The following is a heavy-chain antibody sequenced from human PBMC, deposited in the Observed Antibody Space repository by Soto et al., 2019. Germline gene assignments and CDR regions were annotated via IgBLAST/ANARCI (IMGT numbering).Heavy chain of an antibody. J-gene: IGHJ6*02. CDR1: GGTFNTFA. D-gene: IGHD1-26*01. V-gene: IGHV1-69*01. CDR2: VIPLFNTP. Sequence: QVQLVQSGAEVKKPGSSAKVSCKASGGTFNTFAFTWVRQAPGQGFEWMGGVIPLFNTPDYAQKFQGRVTIIADESTSTVYLELSGLSSDDTAVYFCGLASKWELLGYFYGMDVWGQGTTVIVSS. CDR3: GLASKWELLGYFYGMDV.